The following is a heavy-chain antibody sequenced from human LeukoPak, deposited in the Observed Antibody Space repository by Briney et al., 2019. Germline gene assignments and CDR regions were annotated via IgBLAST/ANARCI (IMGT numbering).Heavy chain of an antibody. CDR3: AKSLFSPYMGRGVIIALGTGFDY. J-gene: IGHJ4*02. V-gene: IGHV3-23*01. CDR1: GLTFSSYG. CDR2: ISGSGGTT. Sequence: GGSLRLSCAASGLTFSSYGMSWVRQAPGKGLEWVSGISGSGGTTYYTDSVKGRFTISRDNSKNTLYLQMNSLRAEDTAVYYCAKSLFSPYMGRGVIIALGTGFDYWGQGTLVTVSS. D-gene: IGHD3-10*01.